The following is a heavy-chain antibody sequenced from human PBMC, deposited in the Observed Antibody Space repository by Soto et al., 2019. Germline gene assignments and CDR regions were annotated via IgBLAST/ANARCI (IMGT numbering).Heavy chain of an antibody. CDR2: ISYDGSNK. Sequence: GGSLRLSCAASGFTFSSYGMHWVRQAPGKGLEWVAVISYDGSNKYYADSVKGRFTISRDNSKNTLYLQMNSLRAEDTAVYYCAKESGEDFWSGYYGKYFDYWGQGTLVTVSS. CDR1: GFTFSSYG. J-gene: IGHJ4*02. D-gene: IGHD3-3*01. CDR3: AKESGEDFWSGYYGKYFDY. V-gene: IGHV3-30*18.